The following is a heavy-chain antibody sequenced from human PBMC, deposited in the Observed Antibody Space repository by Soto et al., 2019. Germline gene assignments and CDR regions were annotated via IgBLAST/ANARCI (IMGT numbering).Heavy chain of an antibody. CDR1: GGSISSYY. V-gene: IGHV4-59*01. CDR3: ARDRGRFDL. Sequence: QVQLQESGPGLVKPSETLSLTCTVSGGSISSYYWSWIRQPPGKGLEWIGYIYYSGSTNYNPSLKSRVTISVDTSKNQFSLKLSSVTAADTAVYYCARDRGRFDLWGRGTLVTVSS. J-gene: IGHJ2*01. CDR2: IYYSGST. D-gene: IGHD3-10*01.